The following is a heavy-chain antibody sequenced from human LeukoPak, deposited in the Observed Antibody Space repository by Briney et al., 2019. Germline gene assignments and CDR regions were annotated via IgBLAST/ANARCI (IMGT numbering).Heavy chain of an antibody. V-gene: IGHV5-51*01. D-gene: IGHD3-3*01. CDR3: ARLGRFFRYGMDV. J-gene: IGHJ6*02. Sequence: GESLKIPCKGSGYSFTSYWIGWVRQMPGKGLEWMGIIYPGDSDTRYSPSFQGQVTISADKSISTAYLQWSSLKASDTAMYYCARLGRFFRYGMDVWGQGTTVTVSS. CDR2: IYPGDSDT. CDR1: GYSFTSYW.